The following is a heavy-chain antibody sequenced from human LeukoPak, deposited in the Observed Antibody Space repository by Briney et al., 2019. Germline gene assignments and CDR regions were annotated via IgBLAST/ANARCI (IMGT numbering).Heavy chain of an antibody. CDR2: ISYDGSNK. CDR3: AKSMTTVTTIDY. J-gene: IGHJ4*02. V-gene: IGHV3-30*18. Sequence: GGSLRLSCAASGFTFSSYGMQWVPQAPGKGLAGVAVISYDGSNKYYADSVKGRFTISRDNSKNTLYLQMNSLRAEDTAVYYCAKSMTTVTTIDYWGRGSLVTVSS. CDR1: GFTFSSYG. D-gene: IGHD4-17*01.